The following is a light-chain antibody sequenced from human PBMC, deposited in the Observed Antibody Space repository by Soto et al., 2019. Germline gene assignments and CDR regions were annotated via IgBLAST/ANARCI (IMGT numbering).Light chain of an antibody. J-gene: IGLJ3*02. CDR2: EGT. CDR3: CSYAGSNTYE. CDR1: SSDVGNYNL. Sequence: QSVLPQPASVSGSPGQSITISCTGTSSDVGNYNLVSWYQQYPDKAPKLIISEGTKRPSGVSDRFSGSKSGNTASLTISGLQAEDEADYYCCSYAGSNTYEFGGGTKLTVL. V-gene: IGLV2-23*01.